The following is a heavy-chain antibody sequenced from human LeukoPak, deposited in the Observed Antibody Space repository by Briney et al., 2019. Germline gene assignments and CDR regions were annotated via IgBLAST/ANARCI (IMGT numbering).Heavy chain of an antibody. CDR1: GFTFSSYG. J-gene: IGHJ4*02. D-gene: IGHD5-12*01. V-gene: IGHV3-30*02. Sequence: GGSLRLSCAASGFTFSSYGMHWVRQAPGKGLEWVAFIRYDGSNKYYTDSVKGRFTISRDNSKNTLYLQMNSLRAEDTAVYYCAKNGYSGYDYDYWGQGTLVTVSS. CDR2: IRYDGSNK. CDR3: AKNGYSGYDYDY.